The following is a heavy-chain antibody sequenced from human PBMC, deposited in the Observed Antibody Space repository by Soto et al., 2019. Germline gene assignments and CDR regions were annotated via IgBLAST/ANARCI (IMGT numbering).Heavy chain of an antibody. CDR3: AKRFCTSTTCLSLDFYYYIGV. CDR2: ISGSGDST. J-gene: IGHJ6*03. V-gene: IGHV3-23*01. Sequence: EVQLLDSGGGLVQPGGSLRLSCAASGFTFSSYALSWVRQAPGKGLEWVSGISGSGDSTNYADSVKGRFTISRDNSENTVYLQMNSPRAEDTAVYYCAKRFCTSTTCLSLDFYYYIGVWGEGTTVTVSS. D-gene: IGHD2-2*01. CDR1: GFTFSSYA.